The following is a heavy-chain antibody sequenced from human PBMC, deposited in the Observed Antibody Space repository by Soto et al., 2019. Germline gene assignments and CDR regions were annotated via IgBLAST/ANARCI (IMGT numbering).Heavy chain of an antibody. Sequence: GSLRLSCAASGXTFSNACMSWVRQAPGKGLERVGRIKSKTDGGTTDYAAPVKGRFNISRDDSKNTLYPQMNSLKTQHTAVYYCTTDYYDSSGPYYYYGMAVWGQGTTAPVSS. D-gene: IGHD3-22*01. V-gene: IGHV3-15*01. CDR1: GXTFSNAC. CDR3: TTDYYDSSGPYYYYGMAV. J-gene: IGHJ6*02. CDR2: IKSKTDGGTT.